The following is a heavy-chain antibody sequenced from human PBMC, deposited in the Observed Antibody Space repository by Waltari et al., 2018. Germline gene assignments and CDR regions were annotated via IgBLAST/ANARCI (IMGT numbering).Heavy chain of an antibody. CDR1: GGSFSGYY. D-gene: IGHD2-2*01. CDR3: ARGRVPAAINY. CDR2: INHSGST. V-gene: IGHV4-34*01. Sequence: QVQLQQWGAGLLKPSETLSLTCAVYGGSFSGYYWSWIRQPPGKGLEWIGEINHSGSTNYNPSLKSRVTISVDTSKNQFSLKLSSVTAADTAVYYCARGRVPAAINYRGQGTLVTVSS. J-gene: IGHJ4*02.